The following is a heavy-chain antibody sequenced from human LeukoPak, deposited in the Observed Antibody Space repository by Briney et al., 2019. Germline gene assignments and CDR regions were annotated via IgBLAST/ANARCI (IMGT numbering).Heavy chain of an antibody. Sequence: GVSLRLSCAASGFTFSSYCMSWVRQAPGKALECVANIKQDGSEKYYVDSVKGRFTISRDNAKNSLYLQMTSLREEDTAVYYCARDVSGWAHYYFDYWGQGTLVTVSS. D-gene: IGHD6-19*01. V-gene: IGHV3-7*01. J-gene: IGHJ4*02. CDR2: IKQDGSEK. CDR3: ARDVSGWAHYYFDY. CDR1: GFTFSSYC.